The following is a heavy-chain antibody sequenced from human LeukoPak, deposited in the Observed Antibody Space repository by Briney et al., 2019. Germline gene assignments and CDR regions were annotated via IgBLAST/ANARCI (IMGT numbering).Heavy chain of an antibody. D-gene: IGHD3-22*01. J-gene: IGHJ4*02. CDR3: ASSYHYDNSGYYTFDY. CDR2: ISSNGGST. CDR1: GFSFSRYA. Sequence: GGSLRLSCAASGFSFSRYAMHWVRQAPGKGLEYVSAISSNGGSTYYANYVKGRFIISRDNSKNTLNLQMGSLRAEDMAVYYCASSYHYDNSGYYTFDYWGQGTLVTVSS. V-gene: IGHV3-64*01.